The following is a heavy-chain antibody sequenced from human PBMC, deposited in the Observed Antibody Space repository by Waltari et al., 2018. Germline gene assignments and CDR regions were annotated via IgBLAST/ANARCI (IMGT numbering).Heavy chain of an antibody. Sequence: EVLLVESGGGLVQPGGSLRLSCAASGFTFSSYWMHWVRQAPGKGLVSVSHMKLDGSLTSYVDSVKGRFTIYRDNASNMLFLQMNSLRVEDTAVYYCVLYSSSFLGDCWGQGTLVTVSS. CDR1: GFTFSSYW. D-gene: IGHD6-13*01. V-gene: IGHV3-74*01. J-gene: IGHJ4*02. CDR2: MKLDGSLT. CDR3: VLYSSSFLGDC.